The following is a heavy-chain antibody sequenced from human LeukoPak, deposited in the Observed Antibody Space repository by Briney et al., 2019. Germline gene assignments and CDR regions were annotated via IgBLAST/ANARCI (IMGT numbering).Heavy chain of an antibody. CDR1: GYTFTSYD. V-gene: IGHV1-8*01. CDR3: ARVRTDYYGSGSIGMDV. D-gene: IGHD3-10*01. Sequence: ASVKVSCKASGYTFTSYDINWVRQATGQGLEWMGWMNPNSGNTDYAQKFQGRVTMTRNTSISTAYMELSSLRSEDTAVYYCARVRTDYYGSGSIGMDVWGQGTTVTVSS. J-gene: IGHJ6*02. CDR2: MNPNSGNT.